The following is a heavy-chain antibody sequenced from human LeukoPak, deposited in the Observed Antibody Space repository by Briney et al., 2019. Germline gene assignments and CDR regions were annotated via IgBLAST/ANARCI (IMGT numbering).Heavy chain of an antibody. V-gene: IGHV3-64*02. CDR2: ISTNGDST. CDR3: ARWGSTSCYDY. Sequence: GGSLRLSCAASGFTFTTYAMHWVRQAPGKGLEYGSAISTNGDSTYYADSVKGRFTISRDNSKNTLFLQMGSLRADDMAVYYCARWGSTSCYDYWGQGTLVTVSS. CDR1: GFTFTTYA. J-gene: IGHJ4*02. D-gene: IGHD2-2*01.